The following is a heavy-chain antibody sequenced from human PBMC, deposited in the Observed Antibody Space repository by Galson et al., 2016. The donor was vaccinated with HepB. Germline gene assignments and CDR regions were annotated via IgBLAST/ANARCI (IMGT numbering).Heavy chain of an antibody. D-gene: IGHD1-26*01. Sequence: SLRLSCAASGIAFGTYAMNWVRQAPGKGLEWVSYISSSSGIVYYGDSVKGRFTISRDNAKNSLYLNMNSLRDEDTAIYYCATSLSGVAGADWGQGTPVIVSS. CDR1: GIAFGTYA. CDR2: ISSSSGIV. CDR3: ATSLSGVAGAD. V-gene: IGHV3-48*02. J-gene: IGHJ4*02.